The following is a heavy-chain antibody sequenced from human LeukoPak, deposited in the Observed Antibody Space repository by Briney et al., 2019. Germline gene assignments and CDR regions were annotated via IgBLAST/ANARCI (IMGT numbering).Heavy chain of an antibody. V-gene: IGHV4-59*11. D-gene: IGHD3-10*01. CDR3: ARGGVAAKYYFDY. Sequence: SETLSLTCTVSGGSISPLYWGWIRQPPGKGLEFIGYIYYSGTTNLNPSLRSRLTLSVDTSKSQFSLKLSSVTAADTAMYYCARGGVAAKYYFDYWGPGTLVTVSS. J-gene: IGHJ4*02. CDR1: GGSISPLY. CDR2: IYYSGTT.